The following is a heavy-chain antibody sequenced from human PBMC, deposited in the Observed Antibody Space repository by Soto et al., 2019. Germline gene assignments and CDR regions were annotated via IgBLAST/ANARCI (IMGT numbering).Heavy chain of an antibody. D-gene: IGHD3-3*01. Sequence: PGGSLRLSCAASGFTFSSYWMSWVRQAPGKGLEWVSLISGSGGNTNYADSVRGRFTISRDNSKKTVYLQMNSLRADDTAVYYCAKGKANSVFGVDTLFDYWGQGTLVTVSS. CDR1: GFTFSSYW. V-gene: IGHV3-23*01. CDR3: AKGKANSVFGVDTLFDY. J-gene: IGHJ4*02. CDR2: ISGSGGNT.